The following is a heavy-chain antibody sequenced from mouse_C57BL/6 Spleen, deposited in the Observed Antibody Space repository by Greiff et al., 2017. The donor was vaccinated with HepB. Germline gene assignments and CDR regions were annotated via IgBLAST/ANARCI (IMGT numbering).Heavy chain of an antibody. J-gene: IGHJ2*01. V-gene: IGHV1-69*01. Sequence: QVQLQQPGAELVMPGASVKLSCKASGYTFTSYWMHWVKQRPGQGLEWIGEIDPSDSYTNYNQKFKGKSTLTVDKSSSTAYMQLSSLTSEDSAVYYCGRGGDYDDGYYFDYWGQGTTLTVSS. D-gene: IGHD2-4*01. CDR3: GRGGDYDDGYYFDY. CDR2: IDPSDSYT. CDR1: GYTFTSYW.